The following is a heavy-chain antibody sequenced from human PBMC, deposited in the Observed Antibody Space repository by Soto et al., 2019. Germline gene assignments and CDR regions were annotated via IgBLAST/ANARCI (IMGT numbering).Heavy chain of an antibody. V-gene: IGHV4-59*08. Sequence: SDTLSLTCTVSGGSISSYYWSWIRQPPGEGLEWIKDIYYSGSTNYNPSIKSRVTISVDTSKNQFSLNLSSVTAADTAVYYCARPSGYSSNWYPFDIWGQGTMVT. J-gene: IGHJ3*02. CDR2: IYYSGST. CDR3: ARPSGYSSNWYPFDI. D-gene: IGHD6-13*01. CDR1: GGSISSYY.